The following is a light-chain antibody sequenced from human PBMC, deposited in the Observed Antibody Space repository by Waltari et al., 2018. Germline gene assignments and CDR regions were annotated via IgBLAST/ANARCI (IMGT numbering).Light chain of an antibody. J-gene: IGLJ3*02. CDR2: DVS. CDR1: SSYVGCYNY. V-gene: IGLV2-14*03. Sequence: QSALTQPASVSGSPGQSITISCTGTSSYVGCYNYVSWYQQHPGKAPKLMIYDVSNRPSGVSNRFSGSKSGNTASLTISGLQAEDEADYYCSSYTSSSTWVFGGWTKLTVL. CDR3: SSYTSSSTWV.